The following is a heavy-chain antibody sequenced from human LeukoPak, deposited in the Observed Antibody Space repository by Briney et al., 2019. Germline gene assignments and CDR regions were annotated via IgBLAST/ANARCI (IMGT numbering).Heavy chain of an antibody. D-gene: IGHD5-18*01. V-gene: IGHV1-18*01. Sequence: ASVKVSCKASGYTFTSYGISWVRQAPGQGLEWMGWISAYNGNTNYAQKLQGRVTMTTDTSTSTAYMELRSLRSDDTAVYYCARVDTAMAYSHALDYWGQGTLVAVSS. CDR1: GYTFTSYG. CDR3: ARVDTAMAYSHALDY. CDR2: ISAYNGNT. J-gene: IGHJ4*02.